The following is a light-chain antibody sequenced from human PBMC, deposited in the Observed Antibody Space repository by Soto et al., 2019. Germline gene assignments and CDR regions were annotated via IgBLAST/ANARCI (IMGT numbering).Light chain of an antibody. CDR1: SSDVGGYNY. Sequence: QSALTQPASVSGSPGQSITISCTGTSSDVGGYNYVSWYQQHPGKAPKFMIYDVINRPSGVSNRFSGSKSGNTASLTISGLQAEEEADYYCRSYINRNNRKIVFGTWTKLTVL. J-gene: IGLJ1*01. CDR3: RSYINRNNRKIV. V-gene: IGLV2-14*01. CDR2: DVI.